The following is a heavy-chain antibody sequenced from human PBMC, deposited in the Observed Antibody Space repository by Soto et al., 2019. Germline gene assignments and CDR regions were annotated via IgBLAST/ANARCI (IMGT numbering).Heavy chain of an antibody. D-gene: IGHD5-12*01. J-gene: IGHJ6*02. Sequence: GGSLRLSCAASGFTFSSYGMHWVRQAPGKGLEWVAVIWYDGSNKYYADSVKGRFTISRDNSKNTLYLQMNSLRAEDTAVYYCAREWIEMATINHRKPPDSLSKSYYYYGMDVWGQGTTVTVSS. CDR3: AREWIEMATINHRKPPDSLSKSYYYYGMDV. V-gene: IGHV3-33*01. CDR1: GFTFSSYG. CDR2: IWYDGSNK.